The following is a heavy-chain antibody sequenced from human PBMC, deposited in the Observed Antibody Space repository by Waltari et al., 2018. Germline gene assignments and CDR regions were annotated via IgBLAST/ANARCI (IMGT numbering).Heavy chain of an antibody. J-gene: IGHJ6*02. Sequence: VQLQQWGAGLLKPSETLSLTCAVYGGSFTAYLWSWIRQSPGKGLEWVGEISHSGSTNYNPSLKSRVTISVDTSKNQFSLKLSSMTAADTAVYYCARGVGSPHYFYGMDVWGQGTTVTVSS. V-gene: IGHV4-34*01. CDR3: ARGVGSPHYFYGMDV. D-gene: IGHD1-26*01. CDR1: GGSFTAYL. CDR2: ISHSGST.